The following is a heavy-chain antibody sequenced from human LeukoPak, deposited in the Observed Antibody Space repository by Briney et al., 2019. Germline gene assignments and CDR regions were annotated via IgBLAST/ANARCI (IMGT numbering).Heavy chain of an antibody. CDR1: GLTFSSYW. J-gene: IGHJ4*02. V-gene: IGHV3-7*04. D-gene: IGHD1-26*01. Sequence: GGSLRLSCAASGLTFSSYWMSWVRQAPRKGLEWVANINQDGGEKYYVDSVKGRFTISRDNAKNSLYLQMNSLRAEDTAVYYCARGRDVGFWGQGTLVTVSS. CDR2: INQDGGEK. CDR3: ARGRDVGF.